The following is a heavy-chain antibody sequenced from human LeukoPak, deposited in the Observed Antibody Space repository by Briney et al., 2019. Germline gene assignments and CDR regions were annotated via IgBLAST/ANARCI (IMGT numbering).Heavy chain of an antibody. CDR3: ARSPFYGELEYFQH. D-gene: IGHD4-17*01. V-gene: IGHV4-30-2*01. CDR2: IYHSGST. CDR1: GGSISRGGYY. J-gene: IGHJ1*01. Sequence: SETLSLTCTVSGGSISRGGYYWSWIRQPPGKGLEWIGYIYHSGSTYYNPSLKSRVTISVDRSKNQFSLKLSSVTAADTAVYYCARSPFYGELEYFQHWGQGTLITVSS.